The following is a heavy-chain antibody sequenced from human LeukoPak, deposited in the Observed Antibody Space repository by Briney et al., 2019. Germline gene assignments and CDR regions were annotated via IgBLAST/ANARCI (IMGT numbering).Heavy chain of an antibody. CDR3: ARTTVTTGFDY. CDR2: IYHSGST. CDR1: GYSISSGYY. Sequence: SETLSLTCTVSGYSISSGYYWGWIRQPPGKGLEWIGSIYHSGSTYYNPSLKGRVTISVDTSKNQFSLKLSSVTAADTAVYYCARTTVTTGFDYWGQGTLVTVSS. D-gene: IGHD4-17*01. J-gene: IGHJ4*02. V-gene: IGHV4-38-2*02.